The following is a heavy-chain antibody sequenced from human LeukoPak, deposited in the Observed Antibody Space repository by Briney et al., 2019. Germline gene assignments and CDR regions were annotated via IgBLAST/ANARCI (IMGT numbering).Heavy chain of an antibody. D-gene: IGHD6-13*01. CDR3: ASSSSWYEGEYFQH. CDR2: TYYRSKWKN. V-gene: IGHV6-1*01. CDR1: GDSVSSDSAA. J-gene: IGHJ1*01. Sequence: KFSQTLSLTCVISGDSVSSDSAAWNWISQSPSRGLEWLGRTYYRSKWKNDYALSVKSRITINADTSKNQFSLQLSSVTAADTAVYYCASSSSWYEGEYFQHWGQGTLVTVSS.